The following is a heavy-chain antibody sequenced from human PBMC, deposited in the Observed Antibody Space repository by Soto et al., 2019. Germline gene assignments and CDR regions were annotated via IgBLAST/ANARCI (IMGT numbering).Heavy chain of an antibody. CDR1: GGSISSSSYY. D-gene: IGHD5-12*01. V-gene: IGHV4-39*01. J-gene: IGHJ5*02. Sequence: SETLSLTCTFSGGSISSSSYYLGWIRQPPGKGLEWIGSIYYSGSTYYNPSLKSRVTISVDTSKNQFSLKLSSVTAADTAVYYCARTKKLYSGYDLLNWNWFDPWGQGTLVTVSS. CDR2: IYYSGST. CDR3: ARTKKLYSGYDLLNWNWFDP.